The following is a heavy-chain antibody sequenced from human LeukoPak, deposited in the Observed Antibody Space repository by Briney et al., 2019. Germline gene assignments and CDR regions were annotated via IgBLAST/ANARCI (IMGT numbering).Heavy chain of an antibody. CDR3: TRDAGIAAARGSYYFNY. CDR1: GFTFSGSA. J-gene: IGHJ4*02. Sequence: GGSLRFSCAASGFTFSGSAMHWVRQASGKGLEWVGRIRSKANSYATAYAASVKGRFTISRDDSKNTAYLQMNSLKTEDTAVYYCTRDAGIAAARGSYYFNYWGQGTLVTVSS. D-gene: IGHD6-13*01. V-gene: IGHV3-73*01. CDR2: IRSKANSYAT.